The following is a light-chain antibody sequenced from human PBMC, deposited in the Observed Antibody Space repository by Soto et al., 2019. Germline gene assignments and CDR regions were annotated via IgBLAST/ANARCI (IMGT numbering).Light chain of an antibody. Sequence: QSVLTQPPSVSAAPGQKVTISCSGSNSNIGNNYVFWYQQLPGTAPKLLIYDNYKRPSGIPDRFSGSKSGTSATLGITGLQTGDEADYYCGTWDSSLTAVVFGGGTQLTVL. CDR2: DNY. CDR1: NSNIGNNY. CDR3: GTWDSSLTAVV. V-gene: IGLV1-51*01. J-gene: IGLJ7*01.